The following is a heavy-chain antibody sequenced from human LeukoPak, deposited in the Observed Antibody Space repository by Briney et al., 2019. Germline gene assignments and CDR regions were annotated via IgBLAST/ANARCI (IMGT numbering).Heavy chain of an antibody. CDR1: GFTVSSNY. CDR2: IYRGGST. D-gene: IGHD6-13*01. CDR3: ARISSWYRPFDY. J-gene: IGHJ4*02. V-gene: IGHV3-53*01. Sequence: GGSVRLSCAASGFTVSSNYMSWVRQAPGKGLEWVSVIYRGGSTYYADSVKGRFTISRDNSKNTLYLQMNSLRAEDTAVYYCARISSWYRPFDYWGQGTLVTVSS.